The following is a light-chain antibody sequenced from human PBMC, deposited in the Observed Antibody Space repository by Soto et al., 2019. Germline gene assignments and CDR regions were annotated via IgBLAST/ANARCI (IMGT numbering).Light chain of an antibody. Sequence: QSALTQPASVSGSPGQSITISCTGTSSDVGAYNFVSWYQQHPGKVPELMIFDVSSRPPGVSDRFSGSKSGNTASLTISGLQAEDEGDYYCCSYTSSSTHVFGSGTKRTVL. CDR1: SSDVGAYNF. J-gene: IGLJ1*01. CDR2: DVS. CDR3: CSYTSSSTHV. V-gene: IGLV2-14*03.